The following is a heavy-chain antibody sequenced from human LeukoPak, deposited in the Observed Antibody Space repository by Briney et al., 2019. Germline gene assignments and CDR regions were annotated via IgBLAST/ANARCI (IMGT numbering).Heavy chain of an antibody. CDR3: ARDLKEYDWFDP. CDR1: GYTFTSYG. V-gene: IGHV1-18*01. Sequence: ASVKVSCKASGYTFTSYGISWVRQAPGQGLEWMGWISAYNGNTNYAQKLQCRVTMTTHTSKSTAYMQLRSLRPDDTAVFHCARDLKEYDWFDPWGQGTLVTVSS. D-gene: IGHD2/OR15-2a*01. CDR2: ISAYNGNT. J-gene: IGHJ5*02.